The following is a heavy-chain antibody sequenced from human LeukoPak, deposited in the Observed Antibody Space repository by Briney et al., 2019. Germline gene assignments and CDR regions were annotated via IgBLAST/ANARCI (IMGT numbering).Heavy chain of an antibody. CDR2: ISSNSYI. CDR1: GFTFSSYS. V-gene: IGHV3-21*01. Sequence: GGSLRLSCAASGFTFSSYSMNWVRQAPGKGLEWVSSISSNSYIYYADSVKGRFTISRDNAKNSLYLQMNSLRAEDTAVYYCASLADYGGNRGWGQGTLVTASS. D-gene: IGHD4-23*01. CDR3: ASLADYGGNRG. J-gene: IGHJ4*02.